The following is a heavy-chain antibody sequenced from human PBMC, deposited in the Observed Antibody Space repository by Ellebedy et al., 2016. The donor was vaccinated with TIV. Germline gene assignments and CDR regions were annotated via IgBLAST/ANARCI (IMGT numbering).Heavy chain of an antibody. CDR2: IWYDGSIK. D-gene: IGHD7-27*01. CDR1: GLTFSRYG. Sequence: GESLKISCAASGLTFSRYGMHWIRQAPDKGLEWVAVIWYDGSIKYLADSVKGRFTISRDNFNNTLYLQMKSLRAKDTAVYWCASWDFDYWGQGTLVTVSS. J-gene: IGHJ4*02. V-gene: IGHV3-33*01. CDR3: ASWDFDY.